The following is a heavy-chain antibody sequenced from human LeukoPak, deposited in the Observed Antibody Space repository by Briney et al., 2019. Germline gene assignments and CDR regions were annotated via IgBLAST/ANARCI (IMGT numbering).Heavy chain of an antibody. CDR3: ARVGGYSYGSAFDI. J-gene: IGHJ3*02. D-gene: IGHD5-18*01. CDR2: IYHSGST. V-gene: IGHV4-38-2*02. CDR1: GYSISTGYF. Sequence: SETLSLTCTVSGYSISTGYFWGWIRQTPGKGLEWIGSIYHSGSTNYNPSLKSRVTISVDTSNNQFSLKLSSVTAADTAVYYCARVGGYSYGSAFDIWGQGTMVTVSS.